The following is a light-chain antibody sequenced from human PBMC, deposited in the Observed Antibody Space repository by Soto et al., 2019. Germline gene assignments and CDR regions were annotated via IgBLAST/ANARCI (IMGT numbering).Light chain of an antibody. J-gene: IGLJ2*01. V-gene: IGLV2-8*01. CDR3: SSYAGSNNPVV. CDR2: EVS. CDR1: SSDVGGYNY. Sequence: QSALTQPPSASGSPGQSVTISCSGTSSDVGGYNYVSWYQQHPAKAPKLMIYEVSKRPSGVPDRFSGSKSGNTASLTVSGLQAEDEADYYSSSYAGSNNPVVFGGGTKLTVL.